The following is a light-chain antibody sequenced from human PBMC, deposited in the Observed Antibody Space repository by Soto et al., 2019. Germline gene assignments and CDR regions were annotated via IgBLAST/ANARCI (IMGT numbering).Light chain of an antibody. CDR1: DSNIGTNT. CDR3: AAWDDILRGVV. CDR2: SNS. V-gene: IGLV1-44*01. Sequence: QIVLTQPPSASGTHGQRVTISCSGSDSNIGTNTVNWYRQLPGTAPKLLIFSNSQRPSGVPDRFSGSKSGTSASLAISGLQSEDEADYSCAAWDDILRGVVFGGGTKLTVL. J-gene: IGLJ2*01.